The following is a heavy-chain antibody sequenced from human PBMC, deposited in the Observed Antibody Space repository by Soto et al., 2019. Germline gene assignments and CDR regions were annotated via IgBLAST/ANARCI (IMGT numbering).Heavy chain of an antibody. CDR1: GYSFTSYW. J-gene: IGHJ6*02. CDR3: ARLRGTIFGVATNYGMDV. Sequence: PGESLKISCKGSGYSFTSYWIGWVRQMPGKGLEWMGIIYPGDSDTRYSPSFQGQVTISADKSISTAYLQWSSLKASDTAMYYGARLRGTIFGVATNYGMDVWGQGTKVTVYS. V-gene: IGHV5-51*01. D-gene: IGHD3-3*01. CDR2: IYPGDSDT.